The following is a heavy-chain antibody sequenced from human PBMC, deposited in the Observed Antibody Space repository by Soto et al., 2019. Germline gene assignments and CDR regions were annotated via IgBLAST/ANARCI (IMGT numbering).Heavy chain of an antibody. V-gene: IGHV3-33*01. CDR2: LWYDGSNK. Sequence: RLSCAASGFTFNTFGMHWVRQTPGKGLEWVALLWYDGSNKYYVDSVKGRFTISRDNSKNTLYLQMNSLRVEDTAVYYCARVRAVTGGTYYFDRWGQGTLVTVSS. J-gene: IGHJ4*02. CDR1: GFTFNTFG. D-gene: IGHD6-19*01. CDR3: ARVRAVTGGTYYFDR.